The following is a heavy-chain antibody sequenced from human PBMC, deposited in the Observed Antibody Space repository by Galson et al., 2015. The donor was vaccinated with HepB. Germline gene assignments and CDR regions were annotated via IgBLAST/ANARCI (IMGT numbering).Heavy chain of an antibody. CDR3: ARVMPRYYYGSGSYYPYFDY. CDR2: IWYDGSNK. CDR1: GFALSSYG. D-gene: IGHD3-10*01. V-gene: IGHV3-33*01. Sequence: SLRLSCAASGFALSSYGMHWVRQAPGKGLEWVSLIWYDGSNKYYADSVKGRFTISRHNSKNTLYLQMNSLRAEDTAVYYCARVMPRYYYGSGSYYPYFDYWGQGTLVTVSS. J-gene: IGHJ4*02.